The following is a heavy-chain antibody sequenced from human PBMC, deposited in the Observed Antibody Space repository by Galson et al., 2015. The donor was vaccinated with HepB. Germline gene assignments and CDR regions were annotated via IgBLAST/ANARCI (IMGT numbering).Heavy chain of an antibody. J-gene: IGHJ4*02. CDR3: ARQRYYDSTGYFDY. V-gene: IGHV4-39*01. D-gene: IGHD3-22*01. Sequence: SETLSLTCTVSGGSISSSSYYWGWIRQPPGKGLEWIGSLYYSGGTYYNPSLKSRVTISIDTSKNQFSLKLSSVTAADTAVYYCARQRYYDSTGYFDYWGQGTLVTVSS. CDR1: GGSISSSSYY. CDR2: LYYSGGT.